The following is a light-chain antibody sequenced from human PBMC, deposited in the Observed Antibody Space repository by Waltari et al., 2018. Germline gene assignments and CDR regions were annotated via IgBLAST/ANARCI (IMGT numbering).Light chain of an antibody. CDR2: DAS. V-gene: IGKV1-33*01. CDR1: QDISNY. Sequence: DIQMTQSPSSLSASVGDRATITCQASQDISNYLNWYQQKPGKAPKLLIYDASNLETGVPSRFSGSGSGTDFTFTISSLQPEDIATYYCQQSGTFGQGTKLEIK. J-gene: IGKJ2*02. CDR3: QQSGT.